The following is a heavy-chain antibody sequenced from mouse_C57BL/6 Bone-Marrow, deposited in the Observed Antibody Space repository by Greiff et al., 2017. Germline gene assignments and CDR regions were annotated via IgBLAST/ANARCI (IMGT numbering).Heavy chain of an antibody. Sequence: EVKLEESGGDLVKPGGSLSLTCAASGFSFSSYGMSWVRQTPDKRLEWVAIISSGGSYTYNPDRVTGRFTISKDKAKNTLYLQMSSLKAEDTAMYYCARQLRLRDYFDYWGQGTTLTVSS. CDR3: ARQLRLRDYFDY. CDR2: ISSGGSYT. CDR1: GFSFSSYG. V-gene: IGHV5-6*02. J-gene: IGHJ2*01. D-gene: IGHD3-2*02.